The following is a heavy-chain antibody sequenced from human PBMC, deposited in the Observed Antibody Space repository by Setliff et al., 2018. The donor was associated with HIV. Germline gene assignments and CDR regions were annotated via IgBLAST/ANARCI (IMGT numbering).Heavy chain of an antibody. Sequence: SETLSLTCTVSGGSISSYYWSWIRQPPGKGLEWIGYIYYSGSTNYNPSLKSRVTISVDTSKNQFSLRMRSVTAADTAVYYCAKLTPFDYWGQGTLVTSPQ. D-gene: IGHD1-20*01. J-gene: IGHJ4*02. CDR1: GGSISSYY. CDR2: IYYSGST. V-gene: IGHV4-59*08. CDR3: AKLTPFDY.